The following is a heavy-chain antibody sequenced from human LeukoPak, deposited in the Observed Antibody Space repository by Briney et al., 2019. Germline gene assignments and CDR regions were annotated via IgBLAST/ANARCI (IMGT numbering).Heavy chain of an antibody. CDR3: ARRRGRNYGSGSYYGIPDY. CDR2: INHSGST. CDR1: GGSFSGYY. V-gene: IGHV4-34*01. J-gene: IGHJ4*02. Sequence: SETLSLTCAVYGGSFSGYYWSWIRQPPGKGLEWIGEINHSGSTNYNPSLKSRVTISVDTSKNQFSLKLSSVTAADTAVYYCARRRGRNYGSGSYYGIPDYWGQGTLVTVSS. D-gene: IGHD3-10*01.